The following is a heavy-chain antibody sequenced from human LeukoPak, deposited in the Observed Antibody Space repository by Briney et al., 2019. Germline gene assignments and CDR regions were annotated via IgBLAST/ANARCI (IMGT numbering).Heavy chain of an antibody. V-gene: IGHV5-51*01. CDR1: GYSFTNYW. CDR3: ARTYGSGSYNFGY. J-gene: IGHJ4*02. Sequence: GESLKISCKGSGYSFTNYWIGWVRQMPGKGLEWMGIIYPGDSDTTYSPSFQGQVTISADKSISTAYLQWSSLKASDTVMYYCARTYGSGSYNFGYWGQGTLVTVSS. D-gene: IGHD3-10*01. CDR2: IYPGDSDT.